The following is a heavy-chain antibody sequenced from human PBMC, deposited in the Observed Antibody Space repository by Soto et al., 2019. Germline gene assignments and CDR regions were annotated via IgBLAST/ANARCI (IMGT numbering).Heavy chain of an antibody. CDR1: GFSLSTSGMC. D-gene: IGHD3-3*01. J-gene: IGHJ4*02. CDR2: IDWDDDK. Sequence: SGPTLVNPTQTLTLTCTFSGFSLSTSGMCVSWIRQPPGKALEWLARIDWDDDKYYSTSLKNRLTISKDTSKNQVVLTMTNLDPTDTATYYCAHRVLRTVFGLVTTTAIYFDFWGQGTPVTVSS. V-gene: IGHV2-70*12. CDR3: AHRVLRTVFGLVTTTAIYFDF.